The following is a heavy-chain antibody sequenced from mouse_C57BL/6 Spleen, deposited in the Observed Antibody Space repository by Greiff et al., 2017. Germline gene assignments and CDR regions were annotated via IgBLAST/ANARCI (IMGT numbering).Heavy chain of an antibody. CDR3: ARRTTVQAFDD. V-gene: IGHV1-80*01. J-gene: IGHJ2*01. Sequence: VQLQQSGAELVKPGASVKISCKASGYAFSSYWMNWVKQRPGKGLEWIGQIYPGDGDTNYNGKFKGKATLTADKSSSTAYMQLSSLTAEDSAVYFCARRTTVQAFDDWGQGTTLTVSS. CDR1: GYAFSSYW. D-gene: IGHD1-1*01. CDR2: IYPGDGDT.